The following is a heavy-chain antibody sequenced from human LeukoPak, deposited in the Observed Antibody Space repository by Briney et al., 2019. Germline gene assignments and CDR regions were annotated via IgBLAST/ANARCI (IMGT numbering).Heavy chain of an antibody. CDR1: GGSISSYY. V-gene: IGHV4-59*01. CDR3: ARDRSPEGYYDSSHWDYYHGMDV. J-gene: IGHJ6*02. Sequence: PSETLSLTCTVSGGSISSYYWSWIRQPPGKGLEWIGYIYYSGSTNYNPSLKSRVTISVDTSKNQFSLKLSSVTAADTAMYYCARDRSPEGYYDSSHWDYYHGMDVWGQGTTVTVFS. CDR2: IYYSGST. D-gene: IGHD3-22*01.